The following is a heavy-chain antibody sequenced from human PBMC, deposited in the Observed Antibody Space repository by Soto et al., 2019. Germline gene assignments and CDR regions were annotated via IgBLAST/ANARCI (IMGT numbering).Heavy chain of an antibody. V-gene: IGHV1-69*13. J-gene: IGHJ4*02. D-gene: IGHD3-22*01. CDR1: GGTFSSYA. CDR3: ARETYYYDSSGYYSHRWVFDY. Sequence: RASVKVSCKASGGTFSSYAVSWVRQAPGQGLEWMGGIIPIFGTANYAQKFQGRVTITADESTSTAYMELSSLRSEDTAVYYCARETYYYDSSGYYSHRWVFDYWGQGTLVTSPQ. CDR2: IIPIFGTA.